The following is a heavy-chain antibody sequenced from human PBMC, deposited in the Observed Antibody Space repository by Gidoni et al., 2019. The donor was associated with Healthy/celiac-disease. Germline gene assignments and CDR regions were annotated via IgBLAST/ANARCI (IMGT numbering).Heavy chain of an antibody. Sequence: QVQLVQSGAEVKKPGASVKVSCKASGYTFTSYYMHGVRQAPGQGLEWMGIINPSGGSTSYAQKFQGRVTMTRDTSTSTVYMELSSLRSEDTAVYYCAREPSLGGSYEGVFDYWGQGTLVTVSS. CDR1: GYTFTSYY. CDR2: INPSGGST. J-gene: IGHJ4*02. V-gene: IGHV1-46*01. CDR3: AREPSLGGSYEGVFDY. D-gene: IGHD1-26*01.